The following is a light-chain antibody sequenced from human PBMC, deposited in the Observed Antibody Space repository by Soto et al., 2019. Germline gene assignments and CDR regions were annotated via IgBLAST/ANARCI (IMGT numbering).Light chain of an antibody. V-gene: IGKV3-20*01. CDR1: ESVSDNY. J-gene: IGKJ4*01. Sequence: EIVLTQSPGTLSLSPGERATLSCRASESVSDNYLAWYQQRSGQAPRLVIYGASSRASAVPDRFSGSGSGADFTLTISRLEPEDFAVYYCQQYGSSPFTFGGGTKVDI. CDR2: GAS. CDR3: QQYGSSPFT.